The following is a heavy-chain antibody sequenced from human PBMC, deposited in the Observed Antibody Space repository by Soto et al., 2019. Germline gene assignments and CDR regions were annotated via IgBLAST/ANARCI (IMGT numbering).Heavy chain of an antibody. J-gene: IGHJ6*02. CDR1: GYTFTGYY. V-gene: IGHV1-2*04. Sequence: ASVKVSCKASGYTFTGYYIHWVRQAPGQGLEWMGWINPNSGGTNYAQKFQGWVTMTRDTSISTAYMELSRLRSDGTAVYYCARAYYNYGDYVEGDFYYYYGMDVWGQGTTVTVSS. CDR2: INPNSGGT. CDR3: ARAYYNYGDYVEGDFYYYYGMDV. D-gene: IGHD4-17*01.